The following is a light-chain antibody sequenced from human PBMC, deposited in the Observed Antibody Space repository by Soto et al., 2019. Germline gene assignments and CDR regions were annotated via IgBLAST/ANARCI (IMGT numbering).Light chain of an antibody. CDR2: AAS. Sequence: DIQMTQSPSSLSASLGDRVTITCRASQAIKNQLAWYQQKSGKVPKLLIYAASTLQSGVPSRFSGSGSGTDFTLTINSLQPEDVATYYCQKYFSAPWTFGQGTKVDIK. CDR1: QAIKNQ. J-gene: IGKJ1*01. CDR3: QKYFSAPWT. V-gene: IGKV1-27*01.